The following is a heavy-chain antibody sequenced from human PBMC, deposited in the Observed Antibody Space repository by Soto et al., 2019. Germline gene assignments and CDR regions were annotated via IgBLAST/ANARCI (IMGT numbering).Heavy chain of an antibody. D-gene: IGHD3-22*01. CDR3: ARSLKGYWHRYYYYYMDV. CDR2: IYYSGST. CDR1: GGSISSSSYY. V-gene: IGHV4-39*01. J-gene: IGHJ6*03. Sequence: SETLSLTCTVSGGSISSSSYYWGWIRQPPGKGLEWIGSIYYSGSTYYNPSLKSRVTISVDTSKNQFSLKLSSVTAADTAVYYCARSLKGYWHRYYYYYMDVWGKGTTVTVSS.